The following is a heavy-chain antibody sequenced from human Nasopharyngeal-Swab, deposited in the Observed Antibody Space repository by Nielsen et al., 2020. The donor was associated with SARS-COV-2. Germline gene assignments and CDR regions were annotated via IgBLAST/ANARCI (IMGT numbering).Heavy chain of an antibody. Sequence: GESLKISCAASGFTFSDYYTSWIRQAPGKGLKWVSYISSSGSMIYYADSVKGRFTISRDNAKNSLYLQMNSLRAEDTAVYYCARGLTIFDWFDPWGQGTLVSVSS. J-gene: IGHJ5*02. CDR1: GFTFSDYY. CDR2: ISSSGSMI. V-gene: IGHV3-11*04. D-gene: IGHD3-3*01. CDR3: ARGLTIFDWFDP.